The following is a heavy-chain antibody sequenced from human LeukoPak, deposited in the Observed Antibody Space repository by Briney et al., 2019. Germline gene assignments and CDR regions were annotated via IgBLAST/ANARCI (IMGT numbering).Heavy chain of an antibody. J-gene: IGHJ5*02. CDR2: INWNGGST. V-gene: IGHV3-20*04. Sequence: GGSLRLSCAASGFTFDDYGMSWVRQAPGKGLEWVSGINWNGGSTGYADSVKGRFTISRDNAKNSLYLQMNSLRAEDTALYYCARDKRTYYYDSSRWFDPWGQGTLVTVSS. CDR3: ARDKRTYYYDSSRWFDP. D-gene: IGHD3-22*01. CDR1: GFTFDDYG.